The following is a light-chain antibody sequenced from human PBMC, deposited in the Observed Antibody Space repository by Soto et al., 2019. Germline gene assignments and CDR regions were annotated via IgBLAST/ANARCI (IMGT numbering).Light chain of an antibody. J-gene: IGLJ1*01. CDR3: SSYAGSNTPYF. Sequence: QSALTQPPSASGSPGQSVTISCTGTSSDVGGYNDVSWYQQHTGQAPKLMIYEVSNRHSGVPDRFSGSKSGNTASLTVSALPAEDEADYSGSSYAGSNTPYFFGTGTKLTVL. CDR2: EVS. V-gene: IGLV2-8*01. CDR1: SSDVGGYND.